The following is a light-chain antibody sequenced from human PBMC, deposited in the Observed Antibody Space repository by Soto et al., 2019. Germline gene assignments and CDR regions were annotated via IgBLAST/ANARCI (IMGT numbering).Light chain of an antibody. Sequence: DIQVTQSPATLPAFVGDRVTISCRARQSIGTWLAWYQQKPGKAPKLLIYDASTLESGVPSRFSGSGSGTEFTLTISSLQPEDVATYYCQEYNSYPVSFGQGTRL. V-gene: IGKV1-5*01. J-gene: IGKJ5*01. CDR2: DAS. CDR3: QEYNSYPVS. CDR1: QSIGTW.